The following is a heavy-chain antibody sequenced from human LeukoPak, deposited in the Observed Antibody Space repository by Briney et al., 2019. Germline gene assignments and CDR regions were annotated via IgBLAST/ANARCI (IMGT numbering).Heavy chain of an antibody. CDR1: GGSISSHY. D-gene: IGHD3-22*01. Sequence: SQTLSLTCIVSGGSISSHYWSWIRQPPGKGLEYIGYIYYRGSTDYNPSLKSRVTISLDTSKNQFSLNLTSVTAADTAVYYCARRSGVLDSRDSRYYFDHWGQGTLVTVSS. CDR2: IYYRGST. V-gene: IGHV4-59*11. J-gene: IGHJ4*02. CDR3: ARRSGVLDSRDSRYYFDH.